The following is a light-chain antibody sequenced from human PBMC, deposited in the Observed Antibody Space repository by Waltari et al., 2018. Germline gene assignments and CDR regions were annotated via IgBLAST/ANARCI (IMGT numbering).Light chain of an antibody. J-gene: IGKJ4*01. CDR1: QDITNF. V-gene: IGKV1-33*01. CDR2: DAS. CDR3: QQYDNLPPLS. Sequence: DIQLTQSPSSLSASVGDRVTITCQASQDITNFLNWYQQKPGKAPKLLIYDASKLQTGVPSRFSGSGSGTDVTFTISSLQPEDVATYFCQQYDNLPPLSFGGGTKVDIK.